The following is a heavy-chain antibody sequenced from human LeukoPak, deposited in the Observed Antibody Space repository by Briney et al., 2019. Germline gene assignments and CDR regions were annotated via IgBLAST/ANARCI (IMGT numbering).Heavy chain of an antibody. Sequence: SVKVSCKASGGTFSSYAISWVRQAPGQGLEWMGGIIPIFGTANYAQKFQGRVTITADESTSTAYMELSSLRSEDTAVYYCASRDGYNYIPTLQRWRGALDIWGQGTMVTVSS. V-gene: IGHV1-69*13. CDR1: GGTFSSYA. D-gene: IGHD5-24*01. J-gene: IGHJ3*02. CDR3: ASRDGYNYIPTLQRWRGALDI. CDR2: IIPIFGTA.